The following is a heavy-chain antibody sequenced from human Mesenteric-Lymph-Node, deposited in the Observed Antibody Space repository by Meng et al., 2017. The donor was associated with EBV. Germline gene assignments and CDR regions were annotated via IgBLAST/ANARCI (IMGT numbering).Heavy chain of an antibody. CDR2: IYRTGST. J-gene: IGHJ4*02. CDR3: ARDSGITVTNSFDY. Sequence: QGAGPGLVKPSESLSHTCSVLGGSVSSGSYYWGWIRQPPGKGLEWIGYIYRTGSTDYNPSLNSRVSISIDTSKNQFSLRLTSVTAADTAVYYCARDSGITVTNSFDYWGQGALVTVSS. D-gene: IGHD1-20*01. CDR1: GGSVSSGSYY. V-gene: IGHV4-61*01.